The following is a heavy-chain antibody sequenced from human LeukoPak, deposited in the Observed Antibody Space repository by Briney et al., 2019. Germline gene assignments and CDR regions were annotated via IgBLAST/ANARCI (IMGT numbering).Heavy chain of an antibody. V-gene: IGHV3-21*01. CDR1: GFTFSSYS. J-gene: IGHJ6*03. CDR3: ARAAIAAARIYYYMDV. D-gene: IGHD6-13*01. Sequence: PGGSLRLSCAASGFTFSSYSMNWVRQAPGKGLEWVSFISTSSSYIHNADSVKGRFTISRDNAENSLYLQMNSLRAEDTAVYYCARAAIAAARIYYYMDVWGKGTTVTVSS. CDR2: ISTSSSYI.